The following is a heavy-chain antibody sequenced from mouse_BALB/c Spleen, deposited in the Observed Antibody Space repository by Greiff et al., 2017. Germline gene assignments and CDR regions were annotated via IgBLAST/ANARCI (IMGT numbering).Heavy chain of an antibody. CDR1: GFTFSSFG. V-gene: IGHV5-17*02. J-gene: IGHJ2*01. D-gene: IGHD1-1*01. Sequence: DVKLVESGGGLVQPGGSRKLSCAASGFTFSSFGMHWVRQAPEKGLEWVAYISSGSSTIYYADTVKGRFTISRDNPKNTLFLQMTSLRSEDTAMYYCARGGYYGSSYDYWGQGTTLTVSS. CDR2: ISSGSSTI. CDR3: ARGGYYGSSYDY.